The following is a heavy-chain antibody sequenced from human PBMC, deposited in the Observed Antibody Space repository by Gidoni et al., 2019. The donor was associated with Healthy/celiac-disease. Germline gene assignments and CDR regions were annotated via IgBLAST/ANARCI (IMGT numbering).Heavy chain of an antibody. CDR3: ARDQDVYQIDY. D-gene: IGHD2-2*01. V-gene: IGHV3-33*01. Sequence: QVQLVESGGGVVQPGRSLRLSCAASGFTFSSYGMHWVRQAPGKGLEWVAVIWYDGSNKYYADSVKGRFTISRDNSKNTLYLQMNSLRAEDTAVYYCARDQDVYQIDYWGQGTLVTVSS. J-gene: IGHJ4*02. CDR2: IWYDGSNK. CDR1: GFTFSSYG.